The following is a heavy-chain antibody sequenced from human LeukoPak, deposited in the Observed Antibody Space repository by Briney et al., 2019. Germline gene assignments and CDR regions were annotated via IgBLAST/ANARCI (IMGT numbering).Heavy chain of an antibody. CDR3: VKEAYGDYGGYYFDY. V-gene: IGHV3-64D*09. D-gene: IGHD4-17*01. CDR1: GFTFSSYA. Sequence: GGSLRLSCAASGFTFSSYAMHWVRQAPGKGLEYVSAISSNGGSTYYADSVKGRFTISRDNSKNTLYLQMSSLRAEDTAVYYCVKEAYGDYGGYYFDYWGQGTLVTVSS. J-gene: IGHJ4*02. CDR2: ISSNGGST.